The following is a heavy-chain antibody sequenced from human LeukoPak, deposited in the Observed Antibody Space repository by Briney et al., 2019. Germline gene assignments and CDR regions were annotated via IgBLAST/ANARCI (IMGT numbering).Heavy chain of an antibody. CDR3: AREYSSGLSWFDP. D-gene: IGHD6-19*01. J-gene: IGHJ5*02. V-gene: IGHV4-59*01. CDR2: IYYNGNT. CDR1: GGSINNYY. Sequence: SETLSLTCTLSGGSINNYYWSWVRQPPGKGLEWIGYIYYNGNTNYNPSLKSRVTISVDTSKNQFSLKLSSVTAADTAVYFCAREYSSGLSWFDPWGQGTLVTVSS.